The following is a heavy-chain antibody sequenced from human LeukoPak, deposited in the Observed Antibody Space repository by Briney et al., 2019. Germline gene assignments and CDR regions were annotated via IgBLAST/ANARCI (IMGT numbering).Heavy chain of an antibody. D-gene: IGHD5-12*01. J-gene: IGHJ6*03. V-gene: IGHV1-46*01. Sequence: GASVKVSCKASGYTFTSYYIHWVRQTPGEGLEWMGIINPSGGSTSYAQKFQGRVTMTRDMSTSTVYMELSSLRSEDTAVYYCARSSGYSGYGTLLSYYYMDVWGKGTTVTVSS. CDR3: ARSSGYSGYGTLLSYYYMDV. CDR1: GYTFTSYY. CDR2: INPSGGST.